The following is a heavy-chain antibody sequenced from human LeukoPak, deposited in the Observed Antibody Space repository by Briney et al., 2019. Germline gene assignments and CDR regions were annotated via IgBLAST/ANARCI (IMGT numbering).Heavy chain of an antibody. J-gene: IGHJ6*03. CDR2: INHSGST. D-gene: IGHD3-3*01. Sequence: SETLSLTCAVYGGSFSGYYGSWIRQPPGKGLEWIGEINHSGSTNYNPSLKSRVTISVDTSKNQFSLKLSSVTAADTAVYYCARGLGTFGVVSNYYYYYYMDVWGKGTTVTVSS. V-gene: IGHV4-34*01. CDR1: GGSFSGYY. CDR3: ARGLGTFGVVSNYYYYYYMDV.